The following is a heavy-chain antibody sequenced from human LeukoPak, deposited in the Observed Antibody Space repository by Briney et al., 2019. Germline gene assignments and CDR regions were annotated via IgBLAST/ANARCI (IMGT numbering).Heavy chain of an antibody. J-gene: IGHJ6*02. CDR1: GFTLSSYG. Sequence: PGGSLRLSCAASGFTLSSYGMHWVRQAPGKGLEWVAVISYDGSNKYYADSVKGRFTISRDNSKNTLYLQMNSLRAEDTAVYYCAKAPQEDYYDSSGYYYYYYGMDVWGQGTTVTVSS. D-gene: IGHD3-22*01. V-gene: IGHV3-30*18. CDR3: AKAPQEDYYDSSGYYYYYYGMDV. CDR2: ISYDGSNK.